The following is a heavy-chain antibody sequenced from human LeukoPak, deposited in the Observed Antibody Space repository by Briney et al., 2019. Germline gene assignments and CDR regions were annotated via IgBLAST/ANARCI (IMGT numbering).Heavy chain of an antibody. CDR2: ISGSSSYT. Sequence: GGSLRLSCAASGFSFSDYYMSWIRQAPGKGLEWVSYISGSSSYTNYADSVKGRFTISRDNAKDSLYLQMSSLRAEDTAVYYCARDFARDTYYDVLTGYYNYYYYGMDVWGQGTTVTVSS. V-gene: IGHV3-11*05. CDR1: GFSFSDYY. D-gene: IGHD3-9*01. J-gene: IGHJ6*02. CDR3: ARDFARDTYYDVLTGYYNYYYYGMDV.